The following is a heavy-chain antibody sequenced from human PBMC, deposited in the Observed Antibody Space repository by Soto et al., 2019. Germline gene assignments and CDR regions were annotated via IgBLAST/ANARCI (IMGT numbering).Heavy chain of an antibody. CDR1: GYTFTGYA. V-gene: IGHV1-3*05. Sequence: QVQLVQSGAEEKKPGASVKVSCKASGYTFTGYAMHWVRQAPGQRLEWMGWINAGNGNTKYSQKFQGRVTITRDTPASSAYMELSSLRSDDTAVFDCARAVAVPADFDYWGQGTLVTVSS. J-gene: IGHJ4*02. CDR3: ARAVAVPADFDY. D-gene: IGHD6-19*01. CDR2: INAGNGNT.